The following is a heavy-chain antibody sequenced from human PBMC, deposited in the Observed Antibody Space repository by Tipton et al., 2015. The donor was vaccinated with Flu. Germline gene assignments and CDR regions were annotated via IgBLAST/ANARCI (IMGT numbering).Heavy chain of an antibody. Sequence: QLVQSGAEVKTPGASVKVSCKASGYTFTSYNMHWVRQAPGQGLEWMGIIYPAGGGISYAQKFQGRVIMTRDRSTGTVHMELSTLRSDDTAMYYCARDKGGGTYTFDTWGQGTVVNVSS. J-gene: IGHJ3*02. CDR2: IYPAGGGI. V-gene: IGHV1-46*01. CDR1: GYTFTSYN. D-gene: IGHD1-1*01. CDR3: ARDKGGGTYTFDT.